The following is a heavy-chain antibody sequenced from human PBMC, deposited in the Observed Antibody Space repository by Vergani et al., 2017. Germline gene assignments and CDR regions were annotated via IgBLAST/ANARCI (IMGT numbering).Heavy chain of an antibody. CDR3: ARHISVVRPSSMTAVDY. Sequence: QMQLQESGPGLVKPSETLSLSCTVSGDSISTSSYAWGWIRQPPGKTLEWIGTVFYGGRTSYNPSRKSRVTLSLDTSKKQISLHLTSVTAADPAVYYCARHISVVRPSSMTAVDYWGQGTLVTVSS. D-gene: IGHD2-21*01. V-gene: IGHV4-39*01. J-gene: IGHJ4*02. CDR1: GDSISTSSYA. CDR2: VFYGGRT.